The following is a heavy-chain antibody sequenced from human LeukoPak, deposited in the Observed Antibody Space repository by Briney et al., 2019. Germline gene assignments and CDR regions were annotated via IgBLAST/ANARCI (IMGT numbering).Heavy chain of an antibody. CDR1: GYTLTELS. D-gene: IGHD2-2*01. Sequence: ASVKVSCKVSGYTLTELSMHWVRQAPAKGLEWMGGFDPEDGETIYAQKFQGRVTMTEDTSTDTAYMELSSLRSEDTAVYYCATSYCSSTSCYALDYYYGMDVWGQGTTVTVSS. CDR2: FDPEDGET. J-gene: IGHJ6*02. V-gene: IGHV1-24*01. CDR3: ATSYCSSTSCYALDYYYGMDV.